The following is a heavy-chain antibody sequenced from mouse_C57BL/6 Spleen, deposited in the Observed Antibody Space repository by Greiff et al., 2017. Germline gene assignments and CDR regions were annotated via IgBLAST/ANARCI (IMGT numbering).Heavy chain of an antibody. CDR1: GFSFSDYY. Sequence: EVKLMESGGGLVQPGGSLKLSCAAPGFSFSDYYMYWVRQTQETRRAWVAYISNGGGSTYYPDTVNGRFTISRYNAKTTRDLQVRRLKSEDTAMYYCARQDYGPAWFAYWGQGTLVTVSA. CDR2: ISNGGGST. CDR3: ARQDYGPAWFAY. D-gene: IGHD1-1*02. J-gene: IGHJ3*01. V-gene: IGHV5-12*01.